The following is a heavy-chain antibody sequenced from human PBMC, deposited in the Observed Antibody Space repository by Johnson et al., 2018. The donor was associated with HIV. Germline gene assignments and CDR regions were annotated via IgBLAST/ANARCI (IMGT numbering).Heavy chain of an antibody. CDR3: TTVAGGASDI. J-gene: IGHJ3*02. D-gene: IGHD3-16*01. CDR2: ISNADSTI. CDR1: GFTFSAYY. Sequence: VLLLESGGGLVQPGGSLRLSCAASGFTFSAYYMSWIRQAPGKGLDWVSYISNADSTIYYADSVKGRFTISRDNAKNSLYLQMNSLKTEDTAVYYCTTVAGGASDIWGQGTMVTVSS. V-gene: IGHV3-11*01.